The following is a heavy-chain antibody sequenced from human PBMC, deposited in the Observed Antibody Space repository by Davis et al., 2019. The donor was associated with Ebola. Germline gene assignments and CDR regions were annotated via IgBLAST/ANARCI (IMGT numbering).Heavy chain of an antibody. Sequence: GVSLRLSCAASGFTFSSYWMSWVRQAPGKGLEWVANIKQDGSEKYYVDSVKDRFTISRDNAKNSLYLQMNSLRAEDTAVYYCARAVGATGGWFDPWGQGTLVTVSS. CDR1: GFTFSSYW. D-gene: IGHD1-26*01. J-gene: IGHJ5*02. V-gene: IGHV3-7*03. CDR3: ARAVGATGGWFDP. CDR2: IKQDGSEK.